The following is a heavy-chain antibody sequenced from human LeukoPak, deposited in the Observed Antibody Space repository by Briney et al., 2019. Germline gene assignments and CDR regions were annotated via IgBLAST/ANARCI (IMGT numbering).Heavy chain of an antibody. J-gene: IGHJ4*02. CDR1: GGSISSGGYY. CDR2: IYYSGST. CDR3: ARRLSTYSSSPYFDY. D-gene: IGHD6-6*01. V-gene: IGHV4-31*03. Sequence: KPSQTLSLTCTVSGGSISSGGYYWSWIRQHPGKGLEWIGYIYYSGSTYYNPSLKSRVTISVDTSKNQFSLKLSSVTAADTAVYYCARRLSTYSSSPYFDYWGQGTLVTVPS.